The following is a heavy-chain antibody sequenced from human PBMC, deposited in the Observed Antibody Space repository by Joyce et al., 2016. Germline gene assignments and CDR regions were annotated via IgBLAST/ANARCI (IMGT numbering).Heavy chain of an antibody. J-gene: IGHJ4*02. CDR1: GFSLSTRGVG. CDR3: AYRPNSGYDPSAFDF. Sequence: FSGFSLSTRGVGVGWIRQPPGKALEWLALIYWDDDKRYSPSLKSRLTITKDTSRNQVVLTMTNMDPVDTATYYCAYRPNSGYDPSAFDFWGQGTLVTVSS. D-gene: IGHD5-12*01. CDR2: IYWDDDK. V-gene: IGHV2-5*02.